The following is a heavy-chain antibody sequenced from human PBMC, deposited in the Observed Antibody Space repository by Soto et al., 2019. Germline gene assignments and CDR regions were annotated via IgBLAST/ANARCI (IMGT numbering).Heavy chain of an antibody. CDR2: IYYSGST. J-gene: IGHJ4*02. D-gene: IGHD3-3*01. CDR3: ARHPYDFWSGYLDY. Sequence: PSETLSLTCTVSGGSISSSSYYWGWIRQPPGKGLEWIGSIYYSGSTYYNPSLKSRVTISVDTSKNQFSLKLSSVTAADTAAYYCARHPYDFWSGYLDYWGQGTLVTVSS. CDR1: GGSISSSSYY. V-gene: IGHV4-39*01.